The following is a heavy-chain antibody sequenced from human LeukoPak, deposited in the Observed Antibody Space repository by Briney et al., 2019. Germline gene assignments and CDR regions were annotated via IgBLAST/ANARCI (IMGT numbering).Heavy chain of an antibody. CDR2: IYSGGST. J-gene: IGHJ5*02. Sequence: GGSLRLSCAASGFTVSSNYMSWVRQAPGKGLEWVSVIYSGGSTYYADSVKGRFTISRDNSKNTLYLQMNSLRAEDTAVYYCARDPHYYDFWSGSPVVGFDPWGQGTLVTVSS. CDR3: ARDPHYYDFWSGSPVVGFDP. CDR1: GFTVSSNY. V-gene: IGHV3-53*05. D-gene: IGHD3-3*01.